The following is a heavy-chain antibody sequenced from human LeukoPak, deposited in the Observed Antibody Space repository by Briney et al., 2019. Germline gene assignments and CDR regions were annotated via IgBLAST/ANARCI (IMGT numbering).Heavy chain of an antibody. V-gene: IGHV4-4*09. D-gene: IGHD6-13*01. CDR2: IYTSGST. Sequence: SETLSLTCTVSGGSISSYYWSWIRQPPGKGLEWIGYIYTSGSTNYNPSLKSRVTISVDTSKNQFSLKLSSVTAADTAVYYCARHSSSWYAAAVGVDTDWFDPWGQGTLVTVSS. J-gene: IGHJ5*02. CDR1: GGSISSYY. CDR3: ARHSSSWYAAAVGVDTDWFDP.